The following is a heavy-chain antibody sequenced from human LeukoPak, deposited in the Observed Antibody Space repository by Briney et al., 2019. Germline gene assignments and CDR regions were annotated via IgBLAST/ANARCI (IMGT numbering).Heavy chain of an antibody. CDR3: ARIYLKSGYTYFDQ. CDR1: GYTFTDYY. V-gene: IGHV1-2*06. D-gene: IGHD5-18*01. J-gene: IGHJ4*02. CDR2: ITPKSGVT. Sequence: ASVTVSFKASGYTFTDYYIHWVRQAPGQGLEWMGRITPKSGVTSYAQNFQGRVTMTRDTSIGTAYMELNRLRFDDTALYYCARIYLKSGYTYFDQWGQGTLITVSS.